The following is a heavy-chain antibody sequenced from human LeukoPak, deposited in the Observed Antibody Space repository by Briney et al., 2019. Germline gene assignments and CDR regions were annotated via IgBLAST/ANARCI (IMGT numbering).Heavy chain of an antibody. CDR3: AKAECSGGSCYPDY. Sequence: GGSLRLSCAASGFTLSSYGMHWVRQAPGKGLERVAVISYDGSNKYYADSVKGRFTISRDNSKNTLYLQMNSLRAEDTAVYYCAKAECSGGSCYPDYWGQGTLVTVSS. D-gene: IGHD2-15*01. J-gene: IGHJ4*02. CDR1: GFTLSSYG. V-gene: IGHV3-30*18. CDR2: ISYDGSNK.